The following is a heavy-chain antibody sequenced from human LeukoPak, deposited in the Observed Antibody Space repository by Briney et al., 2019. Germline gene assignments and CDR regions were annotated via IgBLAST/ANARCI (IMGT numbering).Heavy chain of an antibody. Sequence: SETLSLTCTVSGGSISSYYWSWIRQPAGKGLEWIGRIYTSGSTNYNPSLKSRVTISVDTSKNQFSLKLSSVTAADTAVYYCARGTTPGYSGHGGALDVFDSWSQGTMVTVSS. J-gene: IGHJ3*02. CDR1: GGSISSYY. CDR2: IYTSGST. V-gene: IGHV4-4*07. CDR3: ARGTTPGYSGHGGALDVFDS. D-gene: IGHD5-12*01.